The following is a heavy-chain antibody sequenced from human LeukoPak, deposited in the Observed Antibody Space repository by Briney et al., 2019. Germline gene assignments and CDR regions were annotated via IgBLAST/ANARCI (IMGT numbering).Heavy chain of an antibody. J-gene: IGHJ5*02. CDR1: GGSLNSPNYY. CDR3: ARHDYYGSLNWFDP. D-gene: IGHD3-10*01. Sequence: PSETLSLTCIVSGGSLNSPNYYRGWIRQPPGKGLEWIGTISYSGTTYYNPSLKSRLTISVDTSKNQFSLKLTSVTAADTSVYYCARHDYYGSLNWFDPWGQGTLITVSS. CDR2: ISYSGTT. V-gene: IGHV4-39*01.